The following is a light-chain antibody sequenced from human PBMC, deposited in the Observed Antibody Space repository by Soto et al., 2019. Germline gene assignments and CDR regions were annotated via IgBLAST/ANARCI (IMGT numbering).Light chain of an antibody. Sequence: QSVLTQPPSVSGAPGQRVTISCTGSSSNIGANYDVHWYQQRPGTAPKLLIFGNSNRPSGVPDRFSGSKSGTSASLAITGLQAEDEGDYYCHSYDSTLSARYVFGTGTKVTVL. V-gene: IGLV1-40*01. CDR1: SSNIGANYD. J-gene: IGLJ1*01. CDR2: GNS. CDR3: HSYDSTLSARYV.